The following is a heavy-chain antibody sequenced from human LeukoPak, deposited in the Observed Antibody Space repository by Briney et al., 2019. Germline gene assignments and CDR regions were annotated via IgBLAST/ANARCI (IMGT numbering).Heavy chain of an antibody. D-gene: IGHD5-24*01. CDR3: ARRGKSRRDGYNGWGSEPYYYYYYMDV. V-gene: IGHV3-7*01. CDR1: GFTFSSYW. CDR2: IKQDGSEK. Sequence: GGSLRLSCAASGFTFSSYWMSWVRQAPGKGLEWVANIKQDGSEKYYVDFVKGRFTISRDNAKNSLYLQMNSLRAEDTAVYYCARRGKSRRDGYNGWGSEPYYYYYYMDVWGKGTTVTISS. J-gene: IGHJ6*03.